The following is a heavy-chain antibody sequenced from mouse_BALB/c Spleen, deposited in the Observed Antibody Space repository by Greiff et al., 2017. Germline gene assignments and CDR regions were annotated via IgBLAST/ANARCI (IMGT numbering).Heavy chain of an antibody. J-gene: IGHJ4*01. Sequence: EVQGVESGGGLVKPGGSLKLSCAASGFTFSDYYMYWVRQTPEKRLEWVATISDGGSYTYYPDSVKGRFTISRDNAKNNLYLQMSSLKSEDTAMYYCARDGRRGAMDYWGQGTSVTVSS. V-gene: IGHV5-4*02. D-gene: IGHD2-12*01. CDR1: GFTFSDYY. CDR3: ARDGRRGAMDY. CDR2: ISDGGSYT.